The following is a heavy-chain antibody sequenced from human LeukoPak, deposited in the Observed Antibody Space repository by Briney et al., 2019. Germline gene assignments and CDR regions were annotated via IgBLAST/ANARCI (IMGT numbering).Heavy chain of an antibody. V-gene: IGHV4-39*07. CDR2: IYHTGST. D-gene: IGHD5-12*01. J-gene: IGHJ4*02. CDR3: ARDSGGSSGYDYSHFDY. Sequence: SETLSLTCTVSGGSISSSSYYWGWIRQPPGKGLEWIATIYHTGSTYYNPSLKSRVTISVDTSKNQFSLKLNSVTAADTAVYFCARDSGGSSGYDYSHFDYWGQGTLVTVSS. CDR1: GGSISSSSYY.